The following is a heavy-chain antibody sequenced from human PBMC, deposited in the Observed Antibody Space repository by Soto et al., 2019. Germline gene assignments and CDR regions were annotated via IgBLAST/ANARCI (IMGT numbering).Heavy chain of an antibody. CDR1: GGSISDFY. Sequence: SETLSLTCTVSGGSISDFYWSWIRQPAGKGLEWIGRIHTSGSTNINPSLKSRVSLSVDTSRNQVVLTMTNLDPGDTATYYCAHIMITWGGVSALDAFDMWGQGTMVTVSS. D-gene: IGHD3-16*01. CDR3: AHIMITWGGVSALDAFDM. V-gene: IGHV4-4*07. J-gene: IGHJ3*02. CDR2: IHTSGST.